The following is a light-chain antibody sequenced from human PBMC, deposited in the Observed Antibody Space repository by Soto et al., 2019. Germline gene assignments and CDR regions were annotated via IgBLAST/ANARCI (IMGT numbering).Light chain of an antibody. CDR1: QYINTR. V-gene: IGKV3-11*01. CDR3: HQRQSWPRT. Sequence: EIVLTQSPATLSSFPGDRATLSCRASQYINTRLAWYQHRPGQAPRLLIYPTSIRAAGIPARFSGSGSGTDFTLTISDVQPEDFALYYCHQRQSWPRTFGQGTKVDIK. CDR2: PTS. J-gene: IGKJ1*01.